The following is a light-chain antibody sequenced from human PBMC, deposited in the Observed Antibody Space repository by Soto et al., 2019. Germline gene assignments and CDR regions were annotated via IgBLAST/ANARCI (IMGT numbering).Light chain of an antibody. CDR3: QQYGSSPRT. CDR1: QIFSSSY. V-gene: IGKV3-20*01. J-gene: IGKJ1*01. CDR2: GSS. Sequence: EIVLTQSPGTLSLSPGERATLSCRASQIFSSSYLAWYQQKPGQAPRLLIYGSSSRATGIPDRFSGSGSGTEFTLTISRLEPEDFAVYYCQQYGSSPRTFGQGTKVEIK.